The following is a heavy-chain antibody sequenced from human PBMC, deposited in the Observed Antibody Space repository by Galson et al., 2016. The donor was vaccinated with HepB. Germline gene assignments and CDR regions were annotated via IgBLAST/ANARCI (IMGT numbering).Heavy chain of an antibody. CDR2: FYSAYST. V-gene: IGHV3-66*01. CDR3: ARSFSSGWSPIDY. J-gene: IGHJ4*02. Sequence: SLRLSCAASGFTVSTNYMNWVRQAPGKGLEWVSTFYSAYSTYNAESVGGSFTISRDTSKNTLYLQLNSLIAEDTAVYYCARSFSSGWSPIDYWGQGTLVTVSS. D-gene: IGHD6-19*01. CDR1: GFTVSTNY.